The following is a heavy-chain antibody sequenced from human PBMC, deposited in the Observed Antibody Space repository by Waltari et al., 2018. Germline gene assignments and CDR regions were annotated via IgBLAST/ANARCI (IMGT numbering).Heavy chain of an antibody. D-gene: IGHD6-13*01. J-gene: IGHJ6*03. CDR1: GGSISSYY. CDR3: ARDSSNWSSYYYYYMDV. Sequence: QVQLQESGPGLVKPSETLSLTCTVSGGSISSYYWSWIRQPAGKGLEWIGRIYTSGTPNYNPSLKSRVTMSEDTSKNQFFLRLSSVTAADTAVYYCARDSSNWSSYYYYYMDVWGKGTTVTVSS. CDR2: IYTSGTP. V-gene: IGHV4-4*07.